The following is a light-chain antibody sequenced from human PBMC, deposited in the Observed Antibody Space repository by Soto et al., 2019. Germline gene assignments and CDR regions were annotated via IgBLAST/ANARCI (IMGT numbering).Light chain of an antibody. J-gene: IGLJ2*01. Sequence: QSALTQPASVSGSPGQSITISCTGTSSDIGGYNFVSWYQQHPGKAPKLMIYEVTNRLSGISNRFSGSKSGNTASLTISGVQPEDEADYYCSSYRTMTTLVFGGGTKLTVL. CDR1: SSDIGGYNF. CDR3: SSYRTMTTLV. CDR2: EVT. V-gene: IGLV2-14*01.